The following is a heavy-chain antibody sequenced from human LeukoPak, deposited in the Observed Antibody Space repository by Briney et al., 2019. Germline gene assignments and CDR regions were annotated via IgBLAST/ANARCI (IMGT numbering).Heavy chain of an antibody. J-gene: IGHJ6*03. CDR2: ISAYNGNT. CDR1: GYTFTRYG. Sequence: GALVKVSCKPSGYTFTRYGISWVRQAPGHGLAWMGWISAYNGNTNYAQKLQGRVTMTTDTSTSTAYMELRSLRAEDTAVYYCARARYTNVWSKGTTVTVSS. CDR3: ARARYTNV. V-gene: IGHV1-18*01.